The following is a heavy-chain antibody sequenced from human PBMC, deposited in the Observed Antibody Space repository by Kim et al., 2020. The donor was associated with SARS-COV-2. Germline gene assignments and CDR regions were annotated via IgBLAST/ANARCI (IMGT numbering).Heavy chain of an antibody. CDR1: GYTFVEYY. CDR2: INPNSGGT. J-gene: IGHJ4*02. CDR3: AGLRVGSGEFHLEF. D-gene: IGHD3-10*01. Sequence: ASVKVSCKASGYTFVEYYIHWVRQAPGQGLEWMGWINPNSGGTNYARRFQDRVTMTSDTSINTAYMELTDLTSDDTAFYYCAGLRVGSGEFHLEFWGPGSLVTVSS. V-gene: IGHV1-2*02.